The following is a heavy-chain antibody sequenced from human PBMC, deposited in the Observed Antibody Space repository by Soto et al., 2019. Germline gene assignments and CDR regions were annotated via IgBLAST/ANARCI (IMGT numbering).Heavy chain of an antibody. CDR1: GGSISSGDYY. J-gene: IGHJ5*02. CDR3: VRDRYSSSGWFDP. D-gene: IGHD3-10*01. V-gene: IGHV4-30-4*01. CDR2: IYYSGST. Sequence: SVTLSVTCTVSGGSISSGDYYWSWIRQPPGKGLEWIGYIYYSGSTYYNPSLKSRVTISVDTSKNQFSLQLKSVTPEDTAVYYCVRDRYSSSGWFDPWGQGTPVTVSS.